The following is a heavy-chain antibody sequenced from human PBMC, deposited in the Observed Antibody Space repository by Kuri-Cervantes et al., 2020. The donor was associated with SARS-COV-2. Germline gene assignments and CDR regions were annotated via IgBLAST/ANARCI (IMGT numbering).Heavy chain of an antibody. D-gene: IGHD6-13*01. CDR1: GYTFTSYG. CDR2: ISAYNGNT. V-gene: IGHV1-18*01. CDR3: ARSRGEGSTWYYFDY. J-gene: IGHJ4*02. Sequence: ASVKVSCKASGYTFTSYGITWVRQAPGQGLEWMGWISAYNGNTNYAQKLQGRVTMTTDTSTSTAYMELRSLRSDDTAVYYCARSRGEGSTWYYFDYWGQGTLVTVSS.